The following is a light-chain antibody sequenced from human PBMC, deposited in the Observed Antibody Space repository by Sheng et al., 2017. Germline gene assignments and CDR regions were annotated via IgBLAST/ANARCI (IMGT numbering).Light chain of an antibody. J-gene: IGKJ2*01. CDR2: LRP. CDR3: QQSYGAPLMYT. CDR1: ETIYNY. V-gene: IGKV1-39*01. Sequence: DIQMTQSPSSLSASVGDRVTISCRASETIYNYLNWYQHKAGKAPKLSSTLRPPCKVGSPIRFSGSGXGTDFTLTISSLQPDDFATYYCQQSYGAPLMYTFGQGTNLEIK.